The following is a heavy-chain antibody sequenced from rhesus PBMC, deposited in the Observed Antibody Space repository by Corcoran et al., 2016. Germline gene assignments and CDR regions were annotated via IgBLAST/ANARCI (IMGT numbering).Heavy chain of an antibody. CDR2: IYSNSDHT. V-gene: IGHV4S12*01. Sequence: QVQMQESGPGVVKPSETLTLTCAVTGGSISSGYNSWTCISQPPGKGLEWIGGIYSNSDHTNYNPSLKRRVTISKDTSKNQFSLKLSSVTAADTAVYYCARDYGQYNSLDVWGRGVLVTVSS. J-gene: IGHJ5-2*02. D-gene: IGHD4-29*01. CDR3: ARDYGQYNSLDV. CDR1: GGSISSGYNS.